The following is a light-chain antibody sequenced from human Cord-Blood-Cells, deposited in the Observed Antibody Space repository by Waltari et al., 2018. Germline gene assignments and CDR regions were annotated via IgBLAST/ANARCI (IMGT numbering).Light chain of an antibody. Sequence: QSALTPPASVSGSPGQSITISCTGTSSDVGSSNLVSWYQQHPGKAPKLRIYEGSKRPSGVSNRFSGSKSGNTASLTISGLQAEDEADYYCCSYAGSSTYVFGTGTKVTVL. CDR2: EGS. CDR1: SSDVGSSNL. CDR3: CSYAGSSTYV. J-gene: IGLJ1*01. V-gene: IGLV2-23*01.